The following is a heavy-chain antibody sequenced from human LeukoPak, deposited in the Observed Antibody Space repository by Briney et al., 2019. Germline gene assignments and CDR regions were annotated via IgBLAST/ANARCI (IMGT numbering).Heavy chain of an antibody. CDR2: IKQDGSEK. CDR1: GFTFSSYW. CDR3: ARSGYCSGGSCYYYYYGMDV. D-gene: IGHD2-15*01. J-gene: IGHJ6*02. V-gene: IGHV3-7*01. Sequence: GGSLTLSCAASGFTFSSYWMSWVRQAPGKGLEWVANIKQDGSEKYYVDSVKGRFTISRDNATNSLYLQMNSLRAEDTAVSYCARSGYCSGGSCYYYYYGMDVWGQGTTVTVSS.